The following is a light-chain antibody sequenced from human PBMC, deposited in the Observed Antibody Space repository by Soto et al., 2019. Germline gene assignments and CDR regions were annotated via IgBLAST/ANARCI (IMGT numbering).Light chain of an antibody. CDR2: GAS. CDR3: QQYGSSPGT. CDR1: QSVSSSY. J-gene: IGKJ1*01. Sequence: EIVLTQSPGTLSLSPGERATLSSRASQSVSSSYLAWYQQKPGQAPRLLIYGASSRATGIPDRFSGSGSGTDFTLTISRLEPEDFAVYYCQQYGSSPGTVGQGTKVEIK. V-gene: IGKV3-20*01.